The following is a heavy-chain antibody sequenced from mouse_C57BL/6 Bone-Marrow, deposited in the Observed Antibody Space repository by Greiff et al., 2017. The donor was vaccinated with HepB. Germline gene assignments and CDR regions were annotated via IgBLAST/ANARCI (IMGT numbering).Heavy chain of an antibody. J-gene: IGHJ4*01. CDR2: INPNNGGT. Sequence: SGPELVKPGASVKIPCKASGYTFTDYNMDWVKQSHGKSLEWIGDINPNNGGTIYNQKFKGKATLTVDKSSSTAYMELRSLTSEDTAVYYCARWGYGTHHYYAMDYWGQGTSVTVSS. CDR3: ARWGYGTHHYYAMDY. CDR1: GYTFTDYN. V-gene: IGHV1-18*01. D-gene: IGHD2-1*01.